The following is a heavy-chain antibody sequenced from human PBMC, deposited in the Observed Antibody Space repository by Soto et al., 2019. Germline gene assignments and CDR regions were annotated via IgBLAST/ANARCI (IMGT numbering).Heavy chain of an antibody. V-gene: IGHV1-69*13. Sequence: ASVKVSCKASGGTFSSYAISWVRQAPGQGLEWMGGIIPIFGTANYAQKFQGRVTITADESTSTAYMELSSLRSEDTAVYYCARDSGSYKGGFYFDYWGQGTLVTVSS. J-gene: IGHJ4*02. CDR1: GGTFSSYA. D-gene: IGHD1-26*01. CDR3: ARDSGSYKGGFYFDY. CDR2: IIPIFGTA.